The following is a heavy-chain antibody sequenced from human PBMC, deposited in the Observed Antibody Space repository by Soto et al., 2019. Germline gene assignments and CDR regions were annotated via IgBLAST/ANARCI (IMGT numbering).Heavy chain of an antibody. V-gene: IGHV3-74*01. CDR2: ITTDGSTT. D-gene: IGHD3-10*01. Sequence: EVQLVESGGGLVQPGGSLRLSCAASGFTFSSYIMHWVRQTPGKGLVWVSRITTDGSTTTYADSVRGRFTISRDNAKNTLYLQMNSLSAEDTAGYYCARDRECGIFDSWGQGTLVTVSS. J-gene: IGHJ4*02. CDR3: ARDRECGIFDS. CDR1: GFTFSSYI.